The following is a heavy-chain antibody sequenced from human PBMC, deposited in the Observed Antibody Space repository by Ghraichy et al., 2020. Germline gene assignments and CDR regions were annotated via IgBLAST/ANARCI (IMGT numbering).Heavy chain of an antibody. Sequence: ESLNISCTVSGGSISSSSYYWGWIRQPPGKGLEWIGSIYYSGSTYYNPSLKSRVTISVDTSKNQFSLKLSSVTAADTAVYYCATLLRDGYNFFDYWGQGTLVTVSS. CDR3: ATLLRDGYNFFDY. CDR2: IYYSGST. J-gene: IGHJ4*02. CDR1: GGSISSSSYY. D-gene: IGHD5-24*01. V-gene: IGHV4-39*01.